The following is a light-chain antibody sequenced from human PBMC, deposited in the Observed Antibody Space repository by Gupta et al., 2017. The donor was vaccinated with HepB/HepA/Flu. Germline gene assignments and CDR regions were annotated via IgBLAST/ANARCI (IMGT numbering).Light chain of an antibody. J-gene: IGKJ5*01. CDR1: QTITSNY. CDR2: GAT. V-gene: IGKV3-20*01. CDR3: QQDGSSPIT. Sequence: DIVLTQSPGTLSLSPGERATLSCRASQTITSNYLAWYQQKPGQAPRLLMYGATSRATGVPDRGSGSGSWTDCTRTISRLEPEDWVGDYCQQDGSSPITFGQGTPMDIK.